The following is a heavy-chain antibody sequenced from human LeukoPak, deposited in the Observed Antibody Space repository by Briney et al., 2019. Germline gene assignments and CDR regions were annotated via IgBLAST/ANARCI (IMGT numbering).Heavy chain of an antibody. J-gene: IGHJ4*02. V-gene: IGHV2-5*02. D-gene: IGHD6-13*01. CDR2: IYWDDDK. Sequence: SGPTLVKPTQTLTLTCTFSGFSLSTSGVGVGWIRQPPGKALEWLALIYWDDDKRYSPSLKSRLTITKDTSKNQVVLTMTNMDPVDTATYYCAHSEVLSSSWYSWSDPYYFDYWGQGTLVTVSS. CDR1: GFSLSTSGVG. CDR3: AHSEVLSSSWYSWSDPYYFDY.